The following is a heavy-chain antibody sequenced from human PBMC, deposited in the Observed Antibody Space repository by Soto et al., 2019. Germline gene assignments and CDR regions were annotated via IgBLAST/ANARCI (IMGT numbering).Heavy chain of an antibody. CDR3: AGPGYSSQDY. J-gene: IGHJ4*02. CDR2: ISGSGDGT. CDR1: GFPFSSFP. V-gene: IGHV3-23*01. Sequence: LRLSCAASGFPFSSFPLSWVRQAPGMGLEWVSAISGSGDGTDYADSVTGRFTISRDNSKNTLYLQMNSLRVEDTAVYYCAGPGYSSQDYWGQGALVTVSS. D-gene: IGHD5-18*01.